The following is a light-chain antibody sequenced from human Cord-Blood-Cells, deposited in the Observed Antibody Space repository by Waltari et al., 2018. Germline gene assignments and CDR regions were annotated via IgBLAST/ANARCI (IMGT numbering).Light chain of an antibody. Sequence: QSALTQPRSVSGSPGQSVTISCTGTSSDVGGYNYVSWYQQHPGKAPKLMIYDVSKRPSGVPDRFSGSKSGNTASLTISGLRAEDEADYYCGSYAGSYVVFGGGTKLTVL. CDR2: DVS. CDR3: GSYAGSYVV. J-gene: IGLJ2*01. CDR1: SSDVGGYNY. V-gene: IGLV2-11*01.